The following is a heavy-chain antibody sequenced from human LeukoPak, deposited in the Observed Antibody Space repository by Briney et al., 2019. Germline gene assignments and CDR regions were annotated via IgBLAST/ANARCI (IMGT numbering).Heavy chain of an antibody. Sequence: PSETLSLTCTVSGVSISSGGYSWSWIRQPPGKGLEWIGYIYHSGSTYYNPSLKSRVTISVDTSKNQLSLKLSSVTAADSAVYYCARVTSGYYTTDAFDIWGQGTMVTVSS. CDR3: ARVTSGYYTTDAFDI. D-gene: IGHD3-3*01. V-gene: IGHV4-30-2*01. CDR1: GVSISSGGYS. J-gene: IGHJ3*02. CDR2: IYHSGST.